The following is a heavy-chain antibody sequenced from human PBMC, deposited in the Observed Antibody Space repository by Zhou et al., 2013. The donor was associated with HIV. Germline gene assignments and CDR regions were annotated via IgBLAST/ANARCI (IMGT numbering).Heavy chain of an antibody. CDR3: ARDRVRSTSCYFCSAFDI. J-gene: IGHJ3*02. V-gene: IGHV1-69*05. D-gene: IGHD2-2*01. Sequence: QVQLVQSGAEVKKPGSSVKVSCKASGGTFSSYAISWVRQAPGQGLEWMGGIIPIFGTANYAQKFQGRVTITTDESTSTAYMELSSLRSEDTAVYYCARDRVRSTSCYFCSAFDIWGQGTMVTVSS. CDR1: GGTFSSYA. CDR2: IIPIFGTA.